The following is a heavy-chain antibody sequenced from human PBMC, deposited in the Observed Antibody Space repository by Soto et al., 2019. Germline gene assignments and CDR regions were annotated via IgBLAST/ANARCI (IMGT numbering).Heavy chain of an antibody. CDR2: VSDDGSKK. CDR1: GFTFSSHD. D-gene: IGHD2-21*01. V-gene: IGHV3-30*18. CDR3: AKDVDAAYFDH. J-gene: IGHJ4*02. Sequence: QVQLVESGGGVVQPGRSLRLSCAASGFTFSSHDMHWVRQAPGKGLEWVAVVSDDGSKKYYEDSVKGRFSISRDNSKNSLYLQMNSLRAEDTAVYYCAKDVDAAYFDHWGQGTLVTVSS.